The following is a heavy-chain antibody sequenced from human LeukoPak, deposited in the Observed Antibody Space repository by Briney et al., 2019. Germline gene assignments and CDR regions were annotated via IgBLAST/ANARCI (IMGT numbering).Heavy chain of an antibody. CDR2: IYYSGST. V-gene: IGHV4-39*01. D-gene: IGHD3-3*01. CDR3: ARGITIFGVVTIAFDY. CDR1: GGSISSSSYY. Sequence: PSETLSLTCTVSGGSISSSSYYWGWIRQPPGKGLEWIGSIYYSGSTYYNPSLKSRVTISVDTSKNQFSLKLSSVTAADTAVYYCARGITIFGVVTIAFDYWGQGTLVTVSS. J-gene: IGHJ4*02.